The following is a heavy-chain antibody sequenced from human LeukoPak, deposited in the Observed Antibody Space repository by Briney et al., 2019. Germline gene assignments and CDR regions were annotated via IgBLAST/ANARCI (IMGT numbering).Heavy chain of an antibody. J-gene: IGHJ4*02. CDR2: INPNSGGT. CDR3: ARPRGDWIQLFDY. Sequence: ASVKVSCKASGYTFTGYYMHWVRQAPGQGLEWMGWINPNSGGTNYAQKFQGRVTMTRDTSISTAYMELSRLRPDDTAVYYCARPRGDWIQLFDYWGQGTLVTVSS. V-gene: IGHV1-2*02. CDR1: GYTFTGYY. D-gene: IGHD5-18*01.